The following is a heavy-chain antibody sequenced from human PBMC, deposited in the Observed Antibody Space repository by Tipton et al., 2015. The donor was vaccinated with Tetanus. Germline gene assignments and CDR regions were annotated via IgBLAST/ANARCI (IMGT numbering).Heavy chain of an antibody. J-gene: IGHJ4*02. V-gene: IGHV3-66*01. CDR1: GFTVSSNY. D-gene: IGHD3-16*01. Sequence: SLRLSCAASGFTVSSNYMSWVRQAPGKGLEWVSVIYSGGSTYYADSVKGRFTISRDNSKNTLYPQMNSLRAEDTAVYYCARGKITFNLLFDYWGQGTLATVSS. CDR2: IYSGGST. CDR3: ARGKITFNLLFDY.